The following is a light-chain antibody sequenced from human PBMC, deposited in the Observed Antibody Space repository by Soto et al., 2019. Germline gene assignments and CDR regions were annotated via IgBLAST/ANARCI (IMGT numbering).Light chain of an antibody. CDR1: SSNIGSNY. V-gene: IGLV1-47*02. Sequence: QLVLTQPPSASGTPGQRVTISCSGSSSNIGSNYVYWYQQLPGTAPRLLIYSNNQRPSGVPDRFSGSKSGTSASLAISGLRSEDEGDYYCAAWDDSLSGSIFGAGTKLTVL. CDR2: SNN. J-gene: IGLJ1*01. CDR3: AAWDDSLSGSI.